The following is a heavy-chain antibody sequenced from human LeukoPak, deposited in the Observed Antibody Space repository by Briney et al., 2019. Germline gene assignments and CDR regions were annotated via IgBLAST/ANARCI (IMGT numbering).Heavy chain of an antibody. V-gene: IGHV3-53*01. CDR3: AATMVRGVHTHFDY. D-gene: IGHD3-10*01. CDR1: GFTFNNFE. CDR2: IYSGGNT. J-gene: IGHJ4*02. Sequence: GGSLSLSCAASGFTFNNFEMNWVRQAPGKGLEWVSIIYSGGNTYYADSVKGRFTISRDNSKNTLYLQMNSLRAEDTAVYYCAATMVRGVHTHFDYWGQGPLITVSS.